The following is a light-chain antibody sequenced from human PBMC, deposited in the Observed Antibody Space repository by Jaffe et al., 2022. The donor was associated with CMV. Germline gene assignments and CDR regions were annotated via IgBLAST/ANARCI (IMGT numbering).Light chain of an antibody. CDR3: QQYGFSPKT. CDR1: QGISGNF. Sequence: EIVLTQSPGTLSLSPGERATLSCRASQGISGNFLAWYQQKPGQSPRLLIYGASNRPTGIPDRFSGSGSGTDFTLTISRLEPEDFAMYYCQQYGFSPKTFGQGTNLEIK. J-gene: IGKJ2*01. V-gene: IGKV3-20*01. CDR2: GAS.